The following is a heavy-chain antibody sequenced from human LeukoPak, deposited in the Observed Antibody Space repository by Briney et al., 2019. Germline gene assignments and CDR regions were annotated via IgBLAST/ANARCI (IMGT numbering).Heavy chain of an antibody. CDR1: GGTFSSYA. V-gene: IGHV1-69*01. D-gene: IGHD3-9*01. CDR3: ARPPEYYDILTGYLP. CDR2: IIPIFGTA. J-gene: IGHJ5*02. Sequence: SVKVSCKASGGTFSSYAISWVRQAPGQGLEWMGGIIPIFGTANYAQKFQGRVTITADESTSTAYMELSSLRSEDTAVYYYARPPEYYDILTGYLPWGQGTLVTVSS.